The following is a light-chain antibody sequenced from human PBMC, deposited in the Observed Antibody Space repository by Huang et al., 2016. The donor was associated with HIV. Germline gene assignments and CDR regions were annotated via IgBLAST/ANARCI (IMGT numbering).Light chain of an antibody. Sequence: EIVMTQSPATLSVSPGERATLSCRASQSVSSNLAWYQQNPGQAPRLLMYNTSTRATGFPARFSGSVSGTEFTLTISSLQSEDFAVYYCHQYNNWPRTFGQGTKVEIK. J-gene: IGKJ1*01. CDR2: NTS. CDR3: HQYNNWPRT. V-gene: IGKV3-15*01. CDR1: QSVSSN.